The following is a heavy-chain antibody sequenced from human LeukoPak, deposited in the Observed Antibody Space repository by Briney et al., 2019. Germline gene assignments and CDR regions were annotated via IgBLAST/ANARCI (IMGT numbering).Heavy chain of an antibody. V-gene: IGHV3-33*01. CDR1: GFTFGDYG. CDR3: ARGVDYYENSGTIDY. D-gene: IGHD3-22*01. J-gene: IGHJ4*02. CDR2: IWYDGSNK. Sequence: GKSLRLSCTGSGFTFGDYGMHWVRQPPGKGLEWVAIIWYDGSNKKYEDSVKGRFTISRDNSKNTLYLQMNSLRAEDTAVYYCARGVDYYENSGTIDYWGQGTLVTVSS.